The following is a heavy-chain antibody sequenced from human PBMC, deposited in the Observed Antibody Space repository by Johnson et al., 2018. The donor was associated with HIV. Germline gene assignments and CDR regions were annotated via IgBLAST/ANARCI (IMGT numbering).Heavy chain of an antibody. J-gene: IGHJ3*02. V-gene: IGHV3-30-3*01. CDR3: ARDLGWLQSGDAFDI. CDR1: GFTFSDCA. CDR2: ISYDGSSK. D-gene: IGHD5-24*01. Sequence: QVQLVESGGGLVQPRGSLRLSCAASGFTFSDCAMSWVRQGPGKGLEWVALISYDGSSKYYADSVKGRFTISRDNSKNTLYLQMNSLRVEDTAVYYCARDLGWLQSGDAFDIWGQGTMVTVSS.